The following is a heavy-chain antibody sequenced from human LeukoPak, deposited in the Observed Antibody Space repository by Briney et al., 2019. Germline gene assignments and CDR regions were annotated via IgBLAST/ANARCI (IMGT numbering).Heavy chain of an antibody. V-gene: IGHV3-7*01. J-gene: IGHJ4*02. Sequence: GGSLRLSCAASGFTFSSYWMSWVRQAPGKGLEWVANIKQDGSEKYYVGSVKGRFTISRDNAKNSLYLQMNSPRAEDTAVYYCARDYDFWSGSTYYFDYWGQGTLVTVSS. CDR3: ARDYDFWSGSTYYFDY. D-gene: IGHD3-3*01. CDR2: IKQDGSEK. CDR1: GFTFSSYW.